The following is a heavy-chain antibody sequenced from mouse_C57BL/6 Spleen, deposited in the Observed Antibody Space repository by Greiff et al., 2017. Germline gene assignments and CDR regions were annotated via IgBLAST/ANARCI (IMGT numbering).Heavy chain of an antibody. CDR1: GYSFTGYY. CDR2: INPSTGGT. CDR3: ARRVYDYDEGAFAY. Sequence: EVQLQQSGPELVKLGASVKISCKASGYSFTGYYMNWVKQSPEKSLEWIGEINPSTGGTTYNQKFKAKATLTVDKSSSTAYMQLKSLTSEDSAVYYCARRVYDYDEGAFAYWGQGTLVTVSA. D-gene: IGHD2-4*01. V-gene: IGHV1-42*01. J-gene: IGHJ3*01.